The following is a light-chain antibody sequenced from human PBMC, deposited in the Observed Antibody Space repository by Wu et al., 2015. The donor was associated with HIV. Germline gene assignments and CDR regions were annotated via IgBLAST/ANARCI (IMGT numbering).Light chain of an antibody. CDR2: GAS. J-gene: IGKJ5*01. CDR3: QQYGSSPIT. CDR1: QSVSTY. Sequence: EIVLTQSPATLSLSPGERATLSCRASQSVSTYLAWYQQKPGQALRLLIYGASSRATGIPDRFSGSGSGTDFTLTISRLDPEDFAVYYCQQYGSSPITFGQGTRLEIK. V-gene: IGKV3-20*01.